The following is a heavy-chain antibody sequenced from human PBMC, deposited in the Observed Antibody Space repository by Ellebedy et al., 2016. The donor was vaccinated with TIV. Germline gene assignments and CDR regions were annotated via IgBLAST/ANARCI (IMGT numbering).Heavy chain of an antibody. D-gene: IGHD6-19*01. CDR2: IGIGGTST. V-gene: IGHV3-23*01. CDR1: GFTFSSYA. Sequence: GESLKTSCTASGFTFSSYAMNWVRQAPGKGLEWVSSIGIGGTSTYYADYVKGRFTVSRDNSRNTVFLQMNSLSVEDTAVYYCGSPAVGHTTGCCRYYFDYWGLGTLVTVSS. J-gene: IGHJ4*02. CDR3: GSPAVGHTTGCCRYYFDY.